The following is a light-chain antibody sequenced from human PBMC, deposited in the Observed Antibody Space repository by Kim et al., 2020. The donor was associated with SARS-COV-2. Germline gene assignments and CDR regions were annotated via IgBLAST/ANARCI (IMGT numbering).Light chain of an antibody. Sequence: LSPGERATLSCRASQSISSSYLAWYQQKPGQAPRLFIYGASSRATGIPDRFSGSGSGTDFSLTISRLEPEDFAVYYCQQYNTSPLTLGGGTKVEI. V-gene: IGKV3-20*01. CDR3: QQYNTSPLT. J-gene: IGKJ4*01. CDR1: QSISSSY. CDR2: GAS.